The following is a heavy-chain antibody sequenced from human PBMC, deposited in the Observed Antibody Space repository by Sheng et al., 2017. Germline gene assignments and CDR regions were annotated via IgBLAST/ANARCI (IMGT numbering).Heavy chain of an antibody. CDR2: IYPGDSDT. J-gene: IGHJ4*02. CDR3: ARGTRTVAMVKPFDY. V-gene: IGHV5-51*01. D-gene: IGHD5-18*01. Sequence: EVQLVQSGAEVKKPGESLKISCKGSGYSFTSYWIGWVRQMPGKGLEWMGIIYPGDSDTRYSPSFQGKVTISADKSISTAYLQWSSLKASDTAMYYCARGTRTVAMVKPFDYWGQGTLVTVSS. CDR1: GYSFTSYW.